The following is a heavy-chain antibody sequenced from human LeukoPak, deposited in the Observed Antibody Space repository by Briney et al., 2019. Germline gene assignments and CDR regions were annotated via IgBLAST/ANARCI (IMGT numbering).Heavy chain of an antibody. CDR2: IYYSGST. CDR3: ARVRYCSGGSCLEGYGMDV. Sequence: PSRTLSLTCTVSGGSISSGGYYWSCIRQHPGKGLEWIGFIYYSGSTYYNPSLKSRVTISVDTSKNQFSLKLSSVTAADTAVYYCARVRYCSGGSCLEGYGMDVWGKGTTVTVSS. CDR1: GGSISSGGYY. J-gene: IGHJ6*04. V-gene: IGHV4-31*03. D-gene: IGHD2-15*01.